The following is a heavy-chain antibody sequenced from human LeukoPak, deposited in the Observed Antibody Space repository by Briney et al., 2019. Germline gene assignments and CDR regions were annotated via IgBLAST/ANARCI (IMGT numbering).Heavy chain of an antibody. CDR1: GFTFSRSA. J-gene: IGHJ4*02. CDR2: ISSSGNT. D-gene: IGHD6-13*01. Sequence: GGSLRLSCAASGFTFSRSAMTWVRQTPGKGLDWVSSISSSGNTYYADSVKGRFTISRDNSKNMLYRQMNSLRAEDTAVYYCVKGRISEDGLDFWGQGTLVTVSS. CDR3: VKGRISEDGLDF. V-gene: IGHV3-23*01.